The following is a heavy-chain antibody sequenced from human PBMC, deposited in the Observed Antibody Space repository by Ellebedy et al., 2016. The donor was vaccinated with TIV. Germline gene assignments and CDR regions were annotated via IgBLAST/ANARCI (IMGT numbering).Heavy chain of an antibody. V-gene: IGHV3-7*01. CDR1: GFTFSSYW. CDR3: ARDYYGSEN. J-gene: IGHJ4*02. D-gene: IGHD3-10*01. CDR2: IHPDGSVK. Sequence: PGGSLRLSCAASGFTFSSYWMSWVRQAPGKGLEWVANIHPDGSVKYYVDSVKGRFTISRDNAKHSLYLEMNSLRAEDTAVYYCARDYYGSENWGQGTLVTVSS.